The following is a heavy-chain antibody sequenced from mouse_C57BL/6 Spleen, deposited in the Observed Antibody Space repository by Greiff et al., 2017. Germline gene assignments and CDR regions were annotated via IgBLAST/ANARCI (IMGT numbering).Heavy chain of an antibody. CDR3: ARLDWDEGAWFAY. CDR1: GYTFSDYY. D-gene: IGHD4-1*01. J-gene: IGHJ3*01. CDR2: INPNNGGT. Sequence: VQLQQSGPELVKPGASVKISCKASGYTFSDYYMNWVKQSHGKSLEWIGDINPNNGGTSYNQKFKGKATLTVDKSSSTAYMELRSLTSEDSAVYYCARLDWDEGAWFAYWGQGTLVTVSA. V-gene: IGHV1-26*01.